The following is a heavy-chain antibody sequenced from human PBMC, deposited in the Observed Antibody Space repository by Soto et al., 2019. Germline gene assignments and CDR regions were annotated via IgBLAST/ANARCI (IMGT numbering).Heavy chain of an antibody. CDR3: AKNGDIVVVPAAMHPGNYGMDV. J-gene: IGHJ6*02. Sequence: GGSLRLSCAASGFTFSSYAMRWVRQAPGKGLEWVSAISGSGGSTYYADSVKGRFTISRDNSKNTLYLQMNSLRAEDTAVYYCAKNGDIVVVPAAMHPGNYGMDVWGQGTTVTVSS. V-gene: IGHV3-23*01. CDR2: ISGSGGST. D-gene: IGHD2-2*01. CDR1: GFTFSSYA.